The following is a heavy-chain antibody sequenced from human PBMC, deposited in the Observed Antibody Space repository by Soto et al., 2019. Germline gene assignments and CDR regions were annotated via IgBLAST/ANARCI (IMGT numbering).Heavy chain of an antibody. CDR3: ARGLRDSSGYYHVHYFQH. Sequence: QVQLHQWGAGLLKPSDTLSLTCAVYGGSFSGYFWTWIRQPPGKGQEWIGEINHSGNTNYSPSLKSRVTISLDTSKNQLSLKLSSVTAADTAVYYCARGLRDSSGYYHVHYFQHWGQGTLVTVSS. V-gene: IGHV4-34*01. CDR2: INHSGNT. CDR1: GGSFSGYF. J-gene: IGHJ1*01. D-gene: IGHD3-22*01.